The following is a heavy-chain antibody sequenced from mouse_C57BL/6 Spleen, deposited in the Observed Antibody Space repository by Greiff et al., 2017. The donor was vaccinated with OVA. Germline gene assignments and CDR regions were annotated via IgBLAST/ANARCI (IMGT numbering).Heavy chain of an antibody. CDR3: AREDLLPGAMDY. Sequence: VKLQESGAELARPGASVKLSCKASGYTFTSYGISWVKQRTGQGLEWIGEIYPRSGNTYYNEKFKGKATLTADKSSSTAYMELRSLTSEDSAVYFCAREDLLPGAMDYWGQGTSVTVSS. CDR2: IYPRSGNT. D-gene: IGHD5-1*01. V-gene: IGHV1-81*01. J-gene: IGHJ4*01. CDR1: GYTFTSYG.